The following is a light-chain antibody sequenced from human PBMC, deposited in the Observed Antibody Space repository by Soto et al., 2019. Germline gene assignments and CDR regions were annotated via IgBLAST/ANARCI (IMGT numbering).Light chain of an antibody. CDR2: DAS. Sequence: EIVLTQSPATLSLSPGERATLSCRASQRVSSSLAWYQQKPGQAPRLLIYDASHRATGIPARFSGSGSGPDFTLTLSSLEPEDFAVYYCQQRSNWPLSFGGGTKVEIK. CDR3: QQRSNWPLS. J-gene: IGKJ4*01. CDR1: QRVSSS. V-gene: IGKV3-11*01.